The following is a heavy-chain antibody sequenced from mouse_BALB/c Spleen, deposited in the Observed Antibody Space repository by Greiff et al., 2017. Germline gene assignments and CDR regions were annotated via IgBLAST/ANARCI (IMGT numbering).Heavy chain of an antibody. D-gene: IGHD2-12*01. CDR1: GYTFTSYD. V-gene: IGHV1S33*01. CDR3: ALCYDGGYWFAC. J-gene: IGHJ3*01. Sequence: SGPELVKPGALVKISCKASGYTFTSYDINWVKQTPGQGLEWIGWIYPGDGSTKYNEKFKGKATLTADNSSSTAYMQLSSLTSEHSAVYYCALCYDGGYWFACWGQGTLVTVSA. CDR2: IYPGDGST.